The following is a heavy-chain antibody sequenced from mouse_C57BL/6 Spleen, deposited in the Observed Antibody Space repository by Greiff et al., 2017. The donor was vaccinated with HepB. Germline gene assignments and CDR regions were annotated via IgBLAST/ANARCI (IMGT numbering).Heavy chain of an antibody. D-gene: IGHD1-1*01. J-gene: IGHJ2*01. CDR2: IYPGSGST. V-gene: IGHV1-55*01. CDR1: GYTFTSYW. CDR3: ARGRVVATDYAMDY. Sequence: QVQLQQSGAELVKPGASVKMSCKASGYTFTSYWITWVKQRPGQGLEWIGDIYPGSGSTNYNEKFKSKATLTVDTSSSTAYMQLSSLTSEDSAVYYCARGRVVATDYAMDYWGQGTTLTVSS.